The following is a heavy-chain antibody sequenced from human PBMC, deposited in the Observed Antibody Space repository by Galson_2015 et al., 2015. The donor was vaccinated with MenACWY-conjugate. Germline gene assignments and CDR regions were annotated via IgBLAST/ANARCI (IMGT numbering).Heavy chain of an antibody. CDR2: MSYDGSNQ. CDR3: ARGLIGYSSGSLDF. J-gene: IGHJ4*02. Sequence: SLRLSCAASGFTFSSYTMHWVRQTPGKGLEWVALMSYDGSNQYYADSLKGRLTISRDNSKSTLYLQMDSLRAEDTAVYYCARGLIGYSSGSLDFWGQGALVTVSS. V-gene: IGHV3-30*01. CDR1: GFTFSSYT. D-gene: IGHD6-19*01.